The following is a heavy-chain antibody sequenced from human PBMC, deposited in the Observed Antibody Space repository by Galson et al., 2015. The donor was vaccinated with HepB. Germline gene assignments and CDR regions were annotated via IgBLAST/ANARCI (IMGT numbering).Heavy chain of an antibody. V-gene: IGHV4-59*01. J-gene: IGHJ4*02. CDR2: IYYSGST. Sequence: SETLSLTCTVSGGSISSYYWSWIRQPPGKGLEWIGYIYYSGSTNYNPSLKSRVTISVDTSKNQFSLKLSSVTAADTAVYYCASEYYYDSSGYPYWGQGTLVTVSS. CDR1: GGSISSYY. D-gene: IGHD3-22*01. CDR3: ASEYYYDSSGYPY.